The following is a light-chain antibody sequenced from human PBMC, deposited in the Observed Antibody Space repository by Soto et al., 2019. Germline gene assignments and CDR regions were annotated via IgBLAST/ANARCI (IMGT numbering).Light chain of an antibody. J-gene: IGKJ4*01. CDR3: QQYDNLPLT. V-gene: IGKV1-33*01. CDR1: QDISNY. Sequence: DIPMTQSPSSLSASVGDRVTITCQASQDISNYLNWYQQKPGKAPKLLIYDASNLETGVPSRFSGSGYGTDFTFTISSLQPEDIATYYCQQYDNLPLTVGGGTKVEIK. CDR2: DAS.